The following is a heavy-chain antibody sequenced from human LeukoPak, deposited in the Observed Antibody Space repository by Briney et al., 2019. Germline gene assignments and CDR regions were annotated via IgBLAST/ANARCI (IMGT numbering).Heavy chain of an antibody. V-gene: IGHV4-59*08. Sequence: SETLSLTCSVSGDSISRYYWNWIRQPSGKGLEWIGYISYTGSTNYNPSLKSRVTISPDTSKNQFSLKLNSVTAADTAVYYCAGGNTRTFDYWGQGTLVIVSS. CDR2: ISYTGST. CDR1: GDSISRYY. J-gene: IGHJ4*01. CDR3: AGGNTRTFDY.